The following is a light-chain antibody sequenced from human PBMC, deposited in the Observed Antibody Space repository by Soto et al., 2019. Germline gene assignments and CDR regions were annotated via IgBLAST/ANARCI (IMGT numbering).Light chain of an antibody. CDR2: GVF. V-gene: IGKV3-20*01. CDR1: QSVKSNY. CDR3: QHYDGSPRT. J-gene: IGKJ2*01. Sequence: ETVLTQSPGTVSLSPGERATLSCTTSQSVKSNYLAWYQQKPGQAPRLLTYGVFNRATGIPDRFSGSGSGTDFTLTISGLEPEDSAVYYCQHYDGSPRTFGQGTKLEI.